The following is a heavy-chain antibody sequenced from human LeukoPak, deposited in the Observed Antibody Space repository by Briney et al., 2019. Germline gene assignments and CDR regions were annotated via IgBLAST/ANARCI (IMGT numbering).Heavy chain of an antibody. V-gene: IGHV3-33*01. CDR3: ARVPGYSSTWYYFDY. CDR2: IWYDGSKK. D-gene: IGHD6-13*01. Sequence: GTSLRLSCEASGLTFRSYGMHWVRQAPGKGLEWVAVIWYDGSKKYYADSVKGRFTLSRDNSKNPMYLHMNSLRAEDTAIYYCARVPGYSSTWYYFDYWGQGTLVTVSS. CDR1: GLTFRSYG. J-gene: IGHJ4*02.